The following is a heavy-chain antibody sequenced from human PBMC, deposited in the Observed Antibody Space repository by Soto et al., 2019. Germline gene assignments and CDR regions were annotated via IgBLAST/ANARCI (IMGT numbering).Heavy chain of an antibody. Sequence: GASVKVSCKASGGTFSSYAISWVRQAPGQGLEWMGGIIPIFGTANYAQKFQGRVTITADESTSTAYMELSSLRSEDTAVYYCARPATYYDFWSGYYVFDYWGQGTRGTV. CDR3: ARPATYYDFWSGYYVFDY. CDR2: IIPIFGTA. D-gene: IGHD3-3*01. J-gene: IGHJ4*02. CDR1: GGTFSSYA. V-gene: IGHV1-69*13.